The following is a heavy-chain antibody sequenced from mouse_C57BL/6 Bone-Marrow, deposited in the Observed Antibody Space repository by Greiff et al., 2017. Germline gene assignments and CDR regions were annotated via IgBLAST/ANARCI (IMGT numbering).Heavy chain of an antibody. J-gene: IGHJ3*01. V-gene: IGHV5-6*01. CDR1: GFTFCSYG. Sequence: EVMLVESGGDLVKPGGSLKLSCAASGFTFCSYGMSWVRQTPDKRLEWVATISSGGSYTYYPDSVKGRFPISRDNAKNPLYLQMSSVKSEDTAMYYCARMDDPAWFAYWGQGTLVTVSA. CDR2: ISSGGSYT. CDR3: ARMDDPAWFAY.